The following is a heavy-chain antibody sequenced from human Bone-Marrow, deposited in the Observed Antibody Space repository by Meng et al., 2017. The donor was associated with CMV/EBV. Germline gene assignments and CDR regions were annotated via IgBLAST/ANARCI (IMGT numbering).Heavy chain of an antibody. CDR1: GFTFSSYE. CDR3: ARVHSGSYLGDYYYYYAMDV. D-gene: IGHD1-26*01. J-gene: IGHJ6*02. Sequence: GESLKISCAASGFTFSSYEMNWVRQAPGKGLEWISYIGTSGYTIYYADSVQGRFTMSRDNAKNSVYLQMDSLGVEDTAVYYCARVHSGSYLGDYYYYYAMDVWGQGTTVTVSS. V-gene: IGHV3-48*03. CDR2: IGTSGYTI.